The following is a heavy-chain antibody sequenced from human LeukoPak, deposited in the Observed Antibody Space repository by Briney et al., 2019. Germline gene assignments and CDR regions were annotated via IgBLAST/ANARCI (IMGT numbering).Heavy chain of an antibody. V-gene: IGHV1-18*01. CDR2: ISAYNGNT. J-gene: IGHJ6*02. CDR1: GYTFTSYG. Sequence: ASVQVSCPASGYTFTSYGISWVRQAPGPGIEWMGWISAYNGNTSSAQKLPGRVTMTTDTSTSTAYMELRSLRSDDTAVYYCARSYGSGSYYYYYGMDVWGQGTTVTVSS. D-gene: IGHD3-10*01. CDR3: ARSYGSGSYYYYYGMDV.